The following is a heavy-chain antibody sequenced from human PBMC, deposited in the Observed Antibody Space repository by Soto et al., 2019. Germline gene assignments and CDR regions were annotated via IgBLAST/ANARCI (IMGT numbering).Heavy chain of an antibody. CDR1: GFTFSSYG. J-gene: IGHJ5*02. Sequence: QVQLVESGGGVVQPGRSLRLSCAASGFTFSSYGMHWVRQAPGKGLEWVAVIWYDGSNKYYADSVKGRFTISRDNSKNTXXLQMNSLRAEDTAVYYCARDNYGDYFTHPLNWFAPWGQGTLVTVSS. V-gene: IGHV3-33*01. CDR2: IWYDGSNK. D-gene: IGHD4-17*01. CDR3: ARDNYGDYFTHPLNWFAP.